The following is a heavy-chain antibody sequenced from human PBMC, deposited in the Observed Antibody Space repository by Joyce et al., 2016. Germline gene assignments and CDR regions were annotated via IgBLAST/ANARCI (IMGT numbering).Heavy chain of an antibody. D-gene: IGHD5-12*01. CDR3: AKDRGYSGYEGIDY. CDR2: IVYDGSYK. Sequence: QVHVVESGGGVVQPGRSLRLSCAASGFTFSSYGMHWVRQAPGKGLEWVSVIVYDGSYKHYVDSVKGRFTISRDNSKNTLYLQMNSLRPEDTAVYYCAKDRGYSGYEGIDYWGQGTLVTVSS. V-gene: IGHV3-30*18. J-gene: IGHJ4*02. CDR1: GFTFSSYG.